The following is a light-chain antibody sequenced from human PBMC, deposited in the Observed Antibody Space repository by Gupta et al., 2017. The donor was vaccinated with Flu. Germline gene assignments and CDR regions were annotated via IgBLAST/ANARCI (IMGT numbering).Light chain of an antibody. Sequence: SSLSASVGDRVTITCRASQSISSYLDWYQQKPGKAPKLLIYAASSLQSGVPSRFSGSGSGTDFTLTISSLQPEDFATYYCQQSFSTPYTFGQGTKLEIK. CDR2: AAS. CDR3: QQSFSTPYT. CDR1: QSISSY. V-gene: IGKV1-39*01. J-gene: IGKJ2*01.